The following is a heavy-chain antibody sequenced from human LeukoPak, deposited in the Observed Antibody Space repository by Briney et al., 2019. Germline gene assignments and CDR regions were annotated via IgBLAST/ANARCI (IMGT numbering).Heavy chain of an antibody. Sequence: SETLSLTCTVSGGSISSYYWSWIRQPPGKGLEWIGYIYYSGSTNYNPSLKSRVTISVDTSKNQFSLKLSSVTAADTAVYYCARNLYYDFPYMDVRGKGTTVTVSS. J-gene: IGHJ6*03. CDR2: IYYSGST. CDR1: GGSISSYY. V-gene: IGHV4-59*01. CDR3: ARNLYYDFPYMDV. D-gene: IGHD3-3*01.